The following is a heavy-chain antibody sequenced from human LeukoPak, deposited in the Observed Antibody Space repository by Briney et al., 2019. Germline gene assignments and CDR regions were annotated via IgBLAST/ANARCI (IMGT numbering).Heavy chain of an antibody. CDR3: AKDRISSIAARPTAFDY. CDR1: GFTFDNYG. D-gene: IGHD6-6*01. V-gene: IGHV3-43*02. CDR2: IHWNGGRT. J-gene: IGHJ4*02. Sequence: PGGSLRLSCAASGFTFDNYGINWVRQAPGKGLEWVSRIHWNGGRTGYADSVKGRFTISRDNSKNSLYLQMNSLRTEDTALYYCAKDRISSIAARPTAFDYWGQGTLVTVSS.